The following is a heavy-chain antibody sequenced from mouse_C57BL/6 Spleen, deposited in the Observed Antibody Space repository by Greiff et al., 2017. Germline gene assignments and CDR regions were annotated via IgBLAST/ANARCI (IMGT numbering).Heavy chain of an antibody. CDR2: IHPNSGST. CDR1: GYTFTSYW. D-gene: IGHD6-1*01. J-gene: IGHJ1*03. Sequence: QVQLKQPGAELVKPGASVQLSCKASGYTFTSYWMHWVKQRPGQGLEWIGMIHPNSGSTNYNEKFKSKATLTVDQTSSTAYLQLSSLTSEDSAVYYCARDSLYWYFDVWGTGTTVTVSS. CDR3: ARDSLYWYFDV. V-gene: IGHV1-64*01.